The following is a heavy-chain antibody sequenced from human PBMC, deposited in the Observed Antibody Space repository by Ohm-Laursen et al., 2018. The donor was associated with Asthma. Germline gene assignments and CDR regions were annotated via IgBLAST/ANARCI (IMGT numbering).Heavy chain of an antibody. V-gene: IGHV4-39*01. CDR2: ISYSGTP. CDR3: LRSRTRGAFDY. D-gene: IGHD1-1*01. J-gene: IGHJ4*02. CDR1: GDPISDTYT. Sequence: SETLSLTCTVSGDPISDTYTWGWVRQPPGKGLEYIGTISYSGTPYDNPSLRSRVTISVDTSKNQFSLKLGSVTAADTAVYYCLRSRTRGAFDYWGQGRLVTVSS.